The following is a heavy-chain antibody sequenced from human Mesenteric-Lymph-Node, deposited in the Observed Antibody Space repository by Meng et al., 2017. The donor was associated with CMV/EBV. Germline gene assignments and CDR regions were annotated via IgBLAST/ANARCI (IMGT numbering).Heavy chain of an antibody. CDR3: ARAGGYNSPLGY. V-gene: IGHV4-59*01. J-gene: IGHJ4*02. CDR1: GGSISSYY. CDR2: IYYTGST. Sequence: GSLRLSCTVSGGSISSYYWSWIRQPPGKGLEWIGYIYYTGSTNYNPSLKSRVTISVDTSKNQFSLKLSSVTAADTAVYYCARAGGYNSPLGYWGQGTLVTVSS. D-gene: IGHD5-12*01.